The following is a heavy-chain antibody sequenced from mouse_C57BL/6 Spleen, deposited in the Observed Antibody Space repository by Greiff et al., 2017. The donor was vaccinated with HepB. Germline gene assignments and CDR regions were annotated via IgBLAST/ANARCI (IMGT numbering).Heavy chain of an antibody. CDR3: TRKRNYGSFDY. V-gene: IGHV6-6*01. CDR1: GFTFSDAW. CDR2: IRNKANNHAT. J-gene: IGHJ2*01. D-gene: IGHD1-1*01. Sequence: EVKLVESGGGLVQPGGSMKLSCAASGFTFSDAWMDWVRQSPEKGLEWVAEIRNKANNHATYYAESVKGRFTISRDDSKSSVYLQMNSLRAEDTGIDYCTRKRNYGSFDYWGQGTTLTVSS.